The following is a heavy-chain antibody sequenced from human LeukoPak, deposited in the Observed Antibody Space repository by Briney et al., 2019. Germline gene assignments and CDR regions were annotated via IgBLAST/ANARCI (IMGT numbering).Heavy chain of an antibody. D-gene: IGHD6-19*01. CDR1: GFKFSNYW. CDR3: AREQWLVDYYYYGMDV. J-gene: IGHJ6*02. Sequence: HPGGSLRLSCAASGFKFSNYWMSWVRQAPGKGLEWVANIKQDGSEKYYVDSVKGRFTISRDNAKNSLYLQMNSLRAEDTAVYYCAREQWLVDYYYYGMDVWGQGTTVTVSS. V-gene: IGHV3-7*01. CDR2: IKQDGSEK.